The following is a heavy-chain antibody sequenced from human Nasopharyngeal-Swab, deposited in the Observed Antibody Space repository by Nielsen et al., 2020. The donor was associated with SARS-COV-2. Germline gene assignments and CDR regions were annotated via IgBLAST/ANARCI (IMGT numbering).Heavy chain of an antibody. CDR1: GYTLTELS. CDR2: FDPEDGET. D-gene: IGHD3-16*02. CDR3: ATHGVYDYVWGSYRLGLPDY. V-gene: IGHV1-24*01. Sequence: SVKVSCKVSGYTLTELSMHWVRQAPGKGLEWMGGFDPEDGETIYAQKFQGRVTMTEDTSTDTAYMELSSLRSEDTAVYYCATHGVYDYVWGSYRLGLPDYWGQGTLVTVSS. J-gene: IGHJ4*02.